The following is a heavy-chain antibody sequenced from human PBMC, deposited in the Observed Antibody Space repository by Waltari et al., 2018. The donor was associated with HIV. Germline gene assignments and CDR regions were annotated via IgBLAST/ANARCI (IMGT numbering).Heavy chain of an antibody. CDR3: AKGPNKGSFDF. V-gene: IGHV3-23*01. J-gene: IGHJ4*02. D-gene: IGHD3-10*01. Sequence: EVQVLESGGGLVQPGEFLRLSCTASTLTVMTSAMSWVRQAPGKGLEWVSHISGAGLTAYYADSVKGRFTVSRDNSKNTLYLQMNDLRAEDTAVYFCAKGPNKGSFDFWGQGNLVAVSS. CDR1: TLTVMTSA. CDR2: ISGAGLTA.